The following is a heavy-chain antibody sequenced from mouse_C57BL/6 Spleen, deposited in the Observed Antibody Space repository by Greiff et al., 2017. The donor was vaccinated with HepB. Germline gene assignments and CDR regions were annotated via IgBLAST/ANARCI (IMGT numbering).Heavy chain of an antibody. CDR1: GYTFTDYY. V-gene: IGHV1-26*01. CDR3: ASDYYEAY. Sequence: VQLQQSGPELVKPGASVKISCKASGYTFTDYYMNWVKQSHGKSLEWIGDINPNNGGTSYNQKFKGKATLTVDKSSITAYMELRSLTSEDSAVYYCASDYYEAYWGQGTLVTVSS. CDR2: INPNNGGT. D-gene: IGHD1-1*01. J-gene: IGHJ3*01.